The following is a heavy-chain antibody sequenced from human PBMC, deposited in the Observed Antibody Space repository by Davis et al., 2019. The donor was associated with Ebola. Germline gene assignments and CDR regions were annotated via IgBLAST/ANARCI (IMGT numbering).Heavy chain of an antibody. CDR2: IYYSGST. V-gene: IGHV4-59*01. D-gene: IGHD5-18*01. CDR1: GGSISSYY. J-gene: IGHJ4*02. CDR3: ARGSYGSQIDY. Sequence: SETLSLTCTVSGGSISSYYWSWIRQPPGKGLEWIGYIYYSGSTNYNPSLKSRVTISVDTSKNQFSLKLSSVTAADTAVYYCARGSYGSQIDYWSQGTLVTVSS.